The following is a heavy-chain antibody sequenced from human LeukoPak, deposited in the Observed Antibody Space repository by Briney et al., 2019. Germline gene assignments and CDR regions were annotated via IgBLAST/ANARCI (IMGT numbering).Heavy chain of an antibody. CDR3: ASGYSYGYVGY. D-gene: IGHD5-18*01. J-gene: IGHJ4*02. CDR1: GGTFSSYA. V-gene: IGHV1-69*05. CDR2: IIPIFGTA. Sequence: SVKVSCKASGGTFSSYAISWVRQAPGQGLKWMGGIIPIFGTANYAQKFQGRVTITTDESTSTAYMELSSLRSEDTAVYYCASGYSYGYVGYWGQGTLVTVSS.